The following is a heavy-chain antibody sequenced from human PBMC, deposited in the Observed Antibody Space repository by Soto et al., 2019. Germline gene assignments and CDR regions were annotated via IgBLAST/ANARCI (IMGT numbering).Heavy chain of an antibody. CDR1: GGSISSSSYH. CDR2: IYYSGST. CDR3: ARRGGTHYDCWSGYYKN. J-gene: IGHJ4*02. D-gene: IGHD3-3*01. V-gene: IGHV4-39*01. Sequence: SETLSLTCTGSGGSISSSSYHWGWIRQPPGKGLEWIGSIYYSGSTYYNPSLKSRVTISVDTSKNQFSLKLSSVTAADTAVYYCARRGGTHYDCWSGYYKNWGQGTLVTVSS.